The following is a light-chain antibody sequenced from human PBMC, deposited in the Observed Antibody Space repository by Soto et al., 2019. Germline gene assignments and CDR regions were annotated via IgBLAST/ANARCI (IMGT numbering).Light chain of an antibody. CDR3: SSFAGTFFV. CDR2: EVS. CDR1: SIDVGGYNY. Sequence: ALTQPPSASGSPGQSVTISCTGTSIDVGGYNYVSWYQQHPGKVPKVLISEVSKRPSGVPDRFSGSKSGNTASLTVSGLQADDEADYYCSSFAGTFFVFGTGTKVTVL. V-gene: IGLV2-8*01. J-gene: IGLJ1*01.